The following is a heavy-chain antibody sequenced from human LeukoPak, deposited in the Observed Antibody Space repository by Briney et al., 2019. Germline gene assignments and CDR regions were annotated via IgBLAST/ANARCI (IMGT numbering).Heavy chain of an antibody. V-gene: IGHV1-2*02. Sequence: ASVKVSCKASGYTFTGYYMHWVRQAPGQGLEWMGWINPNSGGTNYAQKFQGRVTMTRDTSISTAYMELSRLRSDDTAVYYCARERITIFGVVIDYWGQGTLVTVSS. J-gene: IGHJ4*02. CDR2: INPNSGGT. CDR1: GYTFTGYY. CDR3: ARERITIFGVVIDY. D-gene: IGHD3-3*01.